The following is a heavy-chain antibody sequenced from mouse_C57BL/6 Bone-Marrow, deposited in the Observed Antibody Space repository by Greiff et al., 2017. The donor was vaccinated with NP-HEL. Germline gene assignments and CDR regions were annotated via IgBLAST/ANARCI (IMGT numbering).Heavy chain of an antibody. CDR3: ARDRYYDYHYYAMDY. J-gene: IGHJ4*01. V-gene: IGHV5-4*01. CDR1: GFTFSSYA. D-gene: IGHD2-4*01. Sequence: DVKLVESGGGLVKPGGSLKLSCAASGFTFSSYAMSWVRQTPEKRLEWVATISDGGSYTYYPDNVKGRFTIYRDNAKNNLYLQMSHLQSEDTAMYYCARDRYYDYHYYAMDYWGQGTSVTVSS. CDR2: ISDGGSYT.